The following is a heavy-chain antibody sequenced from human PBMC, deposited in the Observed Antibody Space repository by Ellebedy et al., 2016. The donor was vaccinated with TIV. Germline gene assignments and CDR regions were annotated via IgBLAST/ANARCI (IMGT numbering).Heavy chain of an antibody. CDR2: IDYSGST. V-gene: IGHV4-59*11. Sequence: MPSKTLSLTCTVSGGSLNSHYWTWIRQPPGKGLEWIGCIDYSGSTYYKPALESRITISSDSSKNQFSLKLTSVTAADTAVYYCARESGYYDSWGQGTLVTVSS. CDR1: GGSLNSHY. D-gene: IGHD3-22*01. CDR3: ARESGYYDS. J-gene: IGHJ5*01.